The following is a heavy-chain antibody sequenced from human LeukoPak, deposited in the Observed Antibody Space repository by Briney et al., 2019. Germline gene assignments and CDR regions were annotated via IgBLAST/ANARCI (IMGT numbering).Heavy chain of an antibody. CDR1: GGSISSYY. J-gene: IGHJ5*02. V-gene: IGHV4-59*01. CDR3: ARAENWFDP. CDR2: IYYSGST. Sequence: PSGTLSLTCTVSGGSISSYYWSWIRQPPGKGLEWIGYIYYSGSTNYNPSLKSRVTISVDTSKNQFSLKLSSVTAADTAVYYCARAENWFDPWGQGTLVTVSS.